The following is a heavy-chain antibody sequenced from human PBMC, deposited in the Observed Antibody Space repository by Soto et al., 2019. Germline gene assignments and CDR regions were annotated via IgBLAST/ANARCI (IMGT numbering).Heavy chain of an antibody. D-gene: IGHD6-6*01. J-gene: IGHJ4*02. CDR1: GGSISSGGYY. Sequence: QVQLQESGPGLVKPSQTLSLTCTVSGGSISSGGYYWSWIRQHPGKGLEWIGYIYYSGSTYYHPSLKSRVTISVDTSKNQFSLKLSSVTAADTAVYYCARRGGFYSSSSGYYFDYWGQGTLVTVSS. CDR3: ARRGGFYSSSSGYYFDY. V-gene: IGHV4-31*03. CDR2: IYYSGST.